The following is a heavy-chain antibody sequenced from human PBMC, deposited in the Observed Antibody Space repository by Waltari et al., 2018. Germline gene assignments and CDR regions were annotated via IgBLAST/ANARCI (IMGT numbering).Heavy chain of an antibody. CDR2: IYYSGST. D-gene: IGHD1-7*01. V-gene: IGHV4-59*01. CDR3: ARGKTI. J-gene: IGHJ4*02. Sequence: QVQLQESGPGLVKPSETLSLTCTVSGGSISSYYWIWIRQPPGKGLEWLGYIYYSGSTYYNPSLKSRVTISVDTSKNQFSLKLSSVTAADTAVYYCARGKTIWGQGTLVTVSS. CDR1: GGSISSYY.